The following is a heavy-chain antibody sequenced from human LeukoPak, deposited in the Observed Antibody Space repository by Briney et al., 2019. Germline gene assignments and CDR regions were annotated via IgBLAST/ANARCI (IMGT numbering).Heavy chain of an antibody. J-gene: IGHJ4*02. D-gene: IGHD3-22*01. CDR1: GGSFSGYY. V-gene: IGHV4-30-4*08. CDR2: IYYSGST. Sequence: SETLSLTCAVYGGSFSGYYWSWIRQPPGKGLEWIGYIYYSGSTYYNPSLKSRVTISVDTSKNQFSLKLSSVTAADTAVYYCARENYDSSGYWDYWGQGTLVTVSS. CDR3: ARENYDSSGYWDY.